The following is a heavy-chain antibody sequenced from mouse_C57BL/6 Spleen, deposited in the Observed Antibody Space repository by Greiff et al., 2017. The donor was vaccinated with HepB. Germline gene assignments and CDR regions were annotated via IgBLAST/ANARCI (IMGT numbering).Heavy chain of an antibody. CDR2: INPNNGGT. CDR3: ARVITTVVATYYYAMDY. V-gene: IGHV1-26*01. CDR1: GYTFTDYY. J-gene: IGHJ4*01. D-gene: IGHD1-1*01. Sequence: EVQLQQSGPELVKPGASVKISCKASGYTFTDYYMNWVKQSHGKSLEWIGDINPNNGGTSYNQKFKGKATLTVNKSSSTAYMELRSLTSEDSAVYYCARVITTVVATYYYAMDYWGQGTSVTVSS.